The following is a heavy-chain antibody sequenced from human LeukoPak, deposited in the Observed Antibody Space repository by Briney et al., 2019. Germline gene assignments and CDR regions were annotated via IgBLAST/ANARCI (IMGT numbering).Heavy chain of an antibody. J-gene: IGHJ5*02. V-gene: IGHV1-2*02. CDR2: INPNSGGT. CDR1: GYTFTGYY. Sequence: ASVKVSCKASGYTFTGYYMHWVRQAPGQGLEWMGWINPNSGGTNYTQNFQGRVTMTRDTSISTAYMELSRLRSDDTAVYYCANIGIESRHWFDPWGQGTLVTVSS. D-gene: IGHD1-14*01. CDR3: ANIGIESRHWFDP.